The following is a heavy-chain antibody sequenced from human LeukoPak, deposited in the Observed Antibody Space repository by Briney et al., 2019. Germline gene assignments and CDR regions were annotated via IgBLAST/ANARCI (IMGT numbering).Heavy chain of an antibody. CDR1: GFTFSNAW. D-gene: IGHD3-9*01. CDR3: TTYYDILTGCPSKPYYYGMDV. V-gene: IGHV3-15*01. J-gene: IGHJ6*04. Sequence: GGSLRLSCAASGFTFSNAWMSWVRQAPGKGLEWVGRIKSKTDGGTTDYAAPVKGRFTISRDDSKNTLYLQMNSLKTEDTAVYYCTTYYDILTGCPSKPYYYGMDVWGKGTTVTVSS. CDR2: IKSKTDGGTT.